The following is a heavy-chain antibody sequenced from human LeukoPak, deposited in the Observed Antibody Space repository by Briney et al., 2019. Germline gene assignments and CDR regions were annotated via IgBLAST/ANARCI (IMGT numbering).Heavy chain of an antibody. D-gene: IGHD3-3*01. V-gene: IGHV4-4*07. J-gene: IGHJ5*02. CDR2: IYTSGST. CDR1: GGSISSYY. CDR3: ARAGGKSQYDFWSGYQPNWFDP. Sequence: SETLSLTCTVSGGSISSYYWSWIRQPAGKGLEWIGRIYTSGSTNYNPSLKSRVTISVDKSKTPFSLKLSSVTAADTAVYYCARAGGKSQYDFWSGYQPNWFDPWGQGTLVTVSS.